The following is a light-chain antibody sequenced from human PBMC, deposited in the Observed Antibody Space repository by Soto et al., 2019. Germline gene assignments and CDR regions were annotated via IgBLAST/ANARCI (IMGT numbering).Light chain of an antibody. V-gene: IGKV2-30*02. J-gene: IGKJ1*01. CDR3: MQARYWPWT. CDR2: KVS. CDR1: QSLVHSDGTSY. Sequence: DAVLTQSPLSLPVTLGHPASISCRSSQSLVHSDGTSYLSWFQQRPGQSPRRLIYKVSSWDSGVPDRFSGSGSDTDFTLKISRVEAEDVGFYYCMQARYWPWTFGQGTKV.